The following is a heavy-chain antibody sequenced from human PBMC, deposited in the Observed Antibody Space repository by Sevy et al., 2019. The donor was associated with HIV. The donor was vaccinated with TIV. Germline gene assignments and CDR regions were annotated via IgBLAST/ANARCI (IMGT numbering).Heavy chain of an antibody. V-gene: IGHV4-4*07. Sequence: SETLSLTCTVSAGSINDYYWSWIRQPAGKELEWVGRIYSSGNTNYNPSLKSRLTMSLDTSENQFSLKLNSLTASVTAVYYCARGATFGGSYPYFDYWGQGALVTVSS. CDR1: AGSINDYY. J-gene: IGHJ4*02. D-gene: IGHD1-26*01. CDR3: ARGATFGGSYPYFDY. CDR2: IYSSGNT.